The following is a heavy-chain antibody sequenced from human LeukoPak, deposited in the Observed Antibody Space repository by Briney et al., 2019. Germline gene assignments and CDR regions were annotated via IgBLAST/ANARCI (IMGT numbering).Heavy chain of an antibody. CDR3: ARHRAGYSYGPSYYYYYMDV. J-gene: IGHJ6*03. CDR1: GGSFSGYY. Sequence: PSETLSLTCAVYGGSFSGYYWSWIRQPPGKGLEWIGEINHSGSTNYNPSLKSRVTISVDTSKNQFSLKLSSVTAADTAVYYCARHRAGYSYGPSYYYYYMDVWGKGTTVTISS. V-gene: IGHV4-34*01. D-gene: IGHD5-18*01. CDR2: INHSGST.